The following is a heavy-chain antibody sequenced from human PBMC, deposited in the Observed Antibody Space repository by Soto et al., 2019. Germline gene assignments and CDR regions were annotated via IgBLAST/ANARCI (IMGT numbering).Heavy chain of an antibody. J-gene: IGHJ4*02. CDR2: IYWDTDK. Sequence: QITLKESGPTLVKPTQTLTLTCTFSGFSLSTYGVSVGWIRQPPGKALEWLALIYWDTDKYYSPSLKSRLTITKDTSENQVVLTMTNMDPVDTATYYCAHRLASPYYCRCRGSSFDYWGQGTLVTVSS. V-gene: IGHV2-5*02. CDR1: GFSLSTYGVS. CDR3: AHRLASPYYCRCRGSSFDY. D-gene: IGHD3-22*01.